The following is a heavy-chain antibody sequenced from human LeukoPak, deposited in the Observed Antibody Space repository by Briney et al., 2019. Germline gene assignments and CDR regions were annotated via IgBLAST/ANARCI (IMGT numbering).Heavy chain of an antibody. J-gene: IGHJ6*02. D-gene: IGHD2-21*01. CDR2: IYSGGST. CDR1: GFTFSSYA. V-gene: IGHV3-66*01. CDR3: AGIRRNHYGMDV. Sequence: PGGSLRLSCAASGFTFSSYAMSWVRQAPGKGLEWVSVIYSGGSTYYADSVKGRFTISRDNSKNTLYLQMNSLRAEDTAVYYCAGIRRNHYGMDVWGQGTTVTVSS.